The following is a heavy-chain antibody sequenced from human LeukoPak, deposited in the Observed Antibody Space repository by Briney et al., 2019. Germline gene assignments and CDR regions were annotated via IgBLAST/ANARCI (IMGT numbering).Heavy chain of an antibody. V-gene: IGHV3-23*01. J-gene: IGHJ4*02. CDR1: GFTFSSYD. CDR2: ISGSGGST. Sequence: GGSLRLSCAASGFTFSSYDMSWVRQAPGKGLEWVSGISGSGGSTYYADSVKGRFTISRDNSKNTVYLQMNSLRAEDTAVYYCAKDRESGNYFDYWGQGTLVTVSS. CDR3: AKDRESGNYFDY. D-gene: IGHD3-3*01.